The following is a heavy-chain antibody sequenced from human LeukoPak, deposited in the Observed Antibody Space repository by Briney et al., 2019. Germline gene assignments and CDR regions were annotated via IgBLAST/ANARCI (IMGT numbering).Heavy chain of an antibody. V-gene: IGHV1-18*01. D-gene: IGHD3-10*01. CDR2: ISAYNGNT. Sequence: ASVKVSCKASGYAFSSYGISWVRQAPGQGLEWMGWISAYNGNTNYAQKLQGRVTMTTDTSTSTAYMELRSLRSDDTAVYYCARDTRIGFGELRLHSGYYYGMDVWGQGTTVTVSS. CDR3: ARDTRIGFGELRLHSGYYYGMDV. CDR1: GYAFSSYG. J-gene: IGHJ6*02.